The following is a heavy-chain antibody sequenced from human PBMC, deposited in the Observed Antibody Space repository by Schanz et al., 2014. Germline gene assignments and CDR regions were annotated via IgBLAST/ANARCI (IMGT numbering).Heavy chain of an antibody. CDR1: GGSISSSNW. CDR3: ARTLVNGSRKWFVP. Sequence: QVQLQESGPGLVKPSGTLSLTCAVSGGSISSSNWWSWVRQPPGKGLEWIGFIHYSGSAYYTPSLKSRFTMSADPSKNQFSLKLTSVTAADTAVYYCARTLVNGSRKWFVPWGPGTQVTVSS. J-gene: IGHJ5*02. V-gene: IGHV4-4*02. CDR2: IHYSGSA. D-gene: IGHD3-10*01.